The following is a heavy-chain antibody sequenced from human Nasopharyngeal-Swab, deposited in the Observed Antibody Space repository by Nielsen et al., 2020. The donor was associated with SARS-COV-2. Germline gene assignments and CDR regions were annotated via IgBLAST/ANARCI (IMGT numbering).Heavy chain of an antibody. Sequence: GGSLRLSCVAFGFSLNRYAMTWVRQAPGKGLEWVSGISASGRATYYADSVEGRLTISRDNSRNTLSLQMNNLRAEDTATYYCARGCDTDCFRVDSWGQGTLVTVSS. CDR2: ISASGRAT. J-gene: IGHJ4*02. V-gene: IGHV3-23*01. CDR3: ARGCDTDCFRVDS. D-gene: IGHD2-21*02. CDR1: GFSLNRYA.